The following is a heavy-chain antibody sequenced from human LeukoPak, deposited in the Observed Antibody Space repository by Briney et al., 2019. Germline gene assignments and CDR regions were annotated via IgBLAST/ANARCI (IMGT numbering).Heavy chain of an antibody. Sequence: GGSLRLSCAASGFNVSGSYMIWVRQAPERGLDWVSVIYRGGHTYYADSVKGRFTISKDNSKNTLYLQMSTLRVEDTAVYYCAVGLDDLWSGYSKAFDHWGQGSLVTV. CDR3: AVGLDDLWSGYSKAFDH. J-gene: IGHJ4*02. CDR1: GFNVSGSY. V-gene: IGHV3-53*01. D-gene: IGHD3-3*01. CDR2: IYRGGHT.